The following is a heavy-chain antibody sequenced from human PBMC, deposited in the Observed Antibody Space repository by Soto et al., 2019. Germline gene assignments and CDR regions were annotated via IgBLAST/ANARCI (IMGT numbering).Heavy chain of an antibody. CDR3: ARGGTSGWLKGAYDV. D-gene: IGHD6-13*01. CDR2: IIPMFGIP. Sequence: QVQLVQSGAEVKKPGSSVKVSCKASGGTLTKHAITWVRRAPGQGLEWLGGIIPMFGIPNYPQKFQGRVTITADDSTNTSHMELHSLTSDDTAVYYCARGGTSGWLKGAYDVWGQGTMVTVSS. V-gene: IGHV1-69*01. J-gene: IGHJ3*01. CDR1: GGTLTKHA.